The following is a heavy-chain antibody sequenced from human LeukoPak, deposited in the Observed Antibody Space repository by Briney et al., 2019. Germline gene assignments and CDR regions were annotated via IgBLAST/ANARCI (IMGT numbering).Heavy chain of an antibody. CDR1: GGSISSSSYY. CDR3: ARHFGRVSSYWYFDL. D-gene: IGHD3-10*01. CDR2: IYYSGST. V-gene: IGHV4-39*01. Sequence: NPSETLSLTCTVSGGSISSSSYYWGWIRQPPGKGLEWIGSIYYSGSTYYNPSLKSRVTISVDTSKNQFSLKLSSVTAADTAVYYCARHFGRVSSYWYFDLWGRGTLVTVSS. J-gene: IGHJ2*01.